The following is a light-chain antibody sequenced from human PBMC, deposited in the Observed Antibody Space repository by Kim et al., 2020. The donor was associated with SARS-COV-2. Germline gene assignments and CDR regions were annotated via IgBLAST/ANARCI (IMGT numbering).Light chain of an antibody. CDR3: QQYNHWYT. V-gene: IGKV1-5*03. CDR1: QTINTW. Sequence: DIQMTQSPSTLSASVGDRVTITCRASQTINTWLAWYQQKPGKAPKLLMYKGSRLESGVPSRFSGSGSGTEFILTITSLQPEDFATYYCQQYNHWYTFGQGTKLEI. J-gene: IGKJ2*01. CDR2: KGS.